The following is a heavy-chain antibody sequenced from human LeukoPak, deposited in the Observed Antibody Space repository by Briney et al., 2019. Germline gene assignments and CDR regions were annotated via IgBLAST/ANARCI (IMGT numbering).Heavy chain of an antibody. Sequence: GGSLRLSCAASGFTFSSYWMSWVRQAPGKGLEWVANIKQDGSGKYYVDSVKGRFTISRDNAKNSLYLQMNSLRAEDTAVYYCARSIVVVVAATRYFDYWGQGTLVTVSS. CDR3: ARSIVVVVAATRYFDY. CDR1: GFTFSSYW. V-gene: IGHV3-7*01. D-gene: IGHD2-15*01. J-gene: IGHJ4*02. CDR2: IKQDGSGK.